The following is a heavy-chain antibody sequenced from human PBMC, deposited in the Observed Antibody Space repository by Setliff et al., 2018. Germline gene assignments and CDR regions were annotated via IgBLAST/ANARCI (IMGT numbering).Heavy chain of an antibody. Sequence: NPSETLSLTCTVSGDSIINYYWSWIRQPPGKGLEWIGDIYSSGNTNYNPSLKSRVTISVDTSKNQLSLNLTSVTAADTAVYYCAREGFYCTNGVCYRPFDYWGQGTLVTVS. CDR1: GDSIINYY. D-gene: IGHD2-8*01. J-gene: IGHJ4*02. CDR3: AREGFYCTNGVCYRPFDY. V-gene: IGHV4-4*08. CDR2: IYSSGNT.